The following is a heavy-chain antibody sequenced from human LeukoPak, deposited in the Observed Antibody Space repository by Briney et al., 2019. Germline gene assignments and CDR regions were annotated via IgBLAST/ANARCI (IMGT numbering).Heavy chain of an antibody. CDR1: GYTFTSYY. J-gene: IGHJ4*02. Sequence: ASVKVSCKASGYTFTSYYMHWVRQAPGQGLEWMGIINPSGGSISYAQKFQGRVTMTRDTSTSTVYMELTSLRSEDTAVYYCARGGHCTKGVCYIFDYWGQGTLVTVSS. D-gene: IGHD2-8*01. CDR2: INPSGGSI. CDR3: ARGGHCTKGVCYIFDY. V-gene: IGHV1-46*01.